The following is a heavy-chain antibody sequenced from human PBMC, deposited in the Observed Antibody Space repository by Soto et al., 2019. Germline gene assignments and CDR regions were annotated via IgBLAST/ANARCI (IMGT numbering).Heavy chain of an antibody. J-gene: IGHJ6*02. CDR3: ARDTYYDFWSVKGHPGAYYYYGMDV. CDR2: IIPIFGTA. Sequence: GASVKVSCKASGGTFSSYAISWVRQAPGQGLEWMGGIIPIFGTANYAQKFQGRVTITAGKSTSTAYMELSSLRSEDTAVYYCARDTYYDFWSVKGHPGAYYYYGMDVWGQGTTVTVSS. V-gene: IGHV1-69*06. CDR1: GGTFSSYA. D-gene: IGHD3-3*01.